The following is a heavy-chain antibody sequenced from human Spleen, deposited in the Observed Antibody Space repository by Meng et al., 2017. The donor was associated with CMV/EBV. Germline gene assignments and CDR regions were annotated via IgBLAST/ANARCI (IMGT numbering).Heavy chain of an antibody. CDR2: IIPILDIA. D-gene: IGHD2-2*01. CDR1: TFSSDA. CDR3: ARDLPFLNYQRQPLFDP. J-gene: IGHJ5*02. Sequence: TFSSDAINWVRQAPGQGLEWMGVIIPILDIANYAQKFQDRVTITADKSTSTAYMELSSLSSEDTAVYYCARDLPFLNYQRQPLFDPWGQGTLVTVSS. V-gene: IGHV1-69*10.